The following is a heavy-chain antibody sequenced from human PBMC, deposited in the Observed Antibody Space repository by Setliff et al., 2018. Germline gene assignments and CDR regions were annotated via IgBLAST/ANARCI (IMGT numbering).Heavy chain of an antibody. CDR2: IYPGDSDT. J-gene: IGHJ6*02. D-gene: IGHD3-22*01. V-gene: IGHV5-51*01. CDR1: GYTFTNYW. Sequence: GESLKISCKSSGYTFTNYWIGWVRQMPGKGLEWVGVIYPGDSDTRYNPSFRGQVTISADKSISTAYLQWSSLKASDTAMYYCARYDSSGYHYYYGMDVWGQGTTVTV. CDR3: ARYDSSGYHYYYGMDV.